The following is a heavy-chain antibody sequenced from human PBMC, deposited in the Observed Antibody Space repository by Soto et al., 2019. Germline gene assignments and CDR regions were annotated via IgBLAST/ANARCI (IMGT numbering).Heavy chain of an antibody. J-gene: IGHJ4*02. CDR3: MLGSGWKDFDY. CDR1: GGSITRSRYY. V-gene: IGHV4-39*01. D-gene: IGHD3-22*01. Sequence: PSETLSLTCTVSGGSITRSRYYWGWIRQPPGKGLEWIGNIYYSGSTYYNPSLKSRVTISVDTSKNQFSLKLSSVTAADTAVYYCMLGSGWKDFDYWGQGTLVTVSS. CDR2: IYYSGST.